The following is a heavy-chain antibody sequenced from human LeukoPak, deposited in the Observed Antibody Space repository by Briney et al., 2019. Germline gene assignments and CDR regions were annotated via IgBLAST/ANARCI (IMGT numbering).Heavy chain of an antibody. CDR1: GDSISSYY. CDR2: IYYIGNT. V-gene: IGHV4-59*01. Sequence: SETLSLTCTVSGDSISSYYWSWIRQPPGKGLEWIGYIYYIGNTNYNPSLKSRVTISVDTSKNQFSLKLSSVTAADTGIYYCARDYAFDIWGQGTMVAVSS. J-gene: IGHJ3*02. CDR3: ARDYAFDI.